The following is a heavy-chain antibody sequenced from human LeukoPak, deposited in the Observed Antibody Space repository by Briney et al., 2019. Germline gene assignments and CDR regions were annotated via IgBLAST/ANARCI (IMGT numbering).Heavy chain of an antibody. V-gene: IGHV4-61*02. CDR3: ARETDSSGYYYADDAFDI. D-gene: IGHD3-22*01. Sequence: SETLSLTCTVSGGSISSGSYYWSWIRQPAGKGLEWIGRIYTSGSTNYNPSLKSRVTISVDTSKNQFSLKLSSVTAADTAVYYCARETDSSGYYYADDAFDIWGQGTMVTVSS. CDR2: IYTSGST. J-gene: IGHJ3*02. CDR1: GGSISSGSYY.